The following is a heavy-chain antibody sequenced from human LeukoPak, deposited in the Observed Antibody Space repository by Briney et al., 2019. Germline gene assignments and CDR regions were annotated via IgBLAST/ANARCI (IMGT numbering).Heavy chain of an antibody. CDR2: ISGSGGST. CDR1: GFTFSSYA. V-gene: IGHV3-23*01. Sequence: GGSLRLSCAASGFTFSSYAMSWVRQAPGKGLEWVSAISGSGGSTYHADSVKGRFTISRDNSKNTLYLQMNSLRAEDTAVYYCAKRYYGSGNYDPLFEYWGQGTLVTVSS. D-gene: IGHD3-10*01. J-gene: IGHJ4*02. CDR3: AKRYYGSGNYDPLFEY.